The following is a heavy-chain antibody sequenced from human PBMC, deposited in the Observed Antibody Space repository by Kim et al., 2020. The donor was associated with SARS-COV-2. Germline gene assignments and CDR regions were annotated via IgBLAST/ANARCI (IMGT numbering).Heavy chain of an antibody. CDR2: ISTTGSIM. CDR1: GFIFRDSY. J-gene: IGHJ6*02. CDR3: ARIGSGSISGMHV. Sequence: GGSLRLSCVASGFIFRDSYMSWIRQAPGKGLEWTSYISTTGSIMSYGDSLKGRFTISSDNAKNTLYLQMNSLRVEDTAVYFCARIGSGSISGMHVWGQGTTVTVSS. V-gene: IGHV3-11*04. D-gene: IGHD3-10*01.